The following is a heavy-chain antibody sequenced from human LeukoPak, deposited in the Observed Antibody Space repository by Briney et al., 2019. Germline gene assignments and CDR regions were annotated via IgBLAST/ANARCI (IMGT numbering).Heavy chain of an antibody. CDR1: GGSFSGYY. CDR2: INHSGST. D-gene: IGHD5-24*01. CDR3: ARKRGPRVYWYFDL. J-gene: IGHJ2*01. V-gene: IGHV4-34*01. Sequence: PSETLSLTCAVYGGSFSGYYWSWIRQPPGKGLEWIGEINHSGSTNYNPSLESRVTISVDTSKNQYSLKLSSVTAADTAVYYCARKRGPRVYWYFDLWGRGTLVTVSS.